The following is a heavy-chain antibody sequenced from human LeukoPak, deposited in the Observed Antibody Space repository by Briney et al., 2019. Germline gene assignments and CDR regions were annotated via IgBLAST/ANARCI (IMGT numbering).Heavy chain of an antibody. Sequence: SETLSLTCTVSGGSISSGGYYWSWIRQHPGKGLEWIGYIYYSGSTYYNPSLKSRVTISVDTSKNQFSLKLSSVTAADTAVYYCASTIVVAESAYWFDPWGQGTLVTVSS. CDR1: GGSISSGGYY. CDR2: IYYSGST. CDR3: ASTIVVAESAYWFDP. J-gene: IGHJ5*02. D-gene: IGHD2-15*01. V-gene: IGHV4-31*03.